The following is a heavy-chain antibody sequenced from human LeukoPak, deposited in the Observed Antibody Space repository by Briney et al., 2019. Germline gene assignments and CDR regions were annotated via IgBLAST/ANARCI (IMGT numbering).Heavy chain of an antibody. CDR2: INHSGST. D-gene: IGHD5-18*01. V-gene: IGHV4-34*01. Sequence: SETLSLTCAVYGGSFSGYYWSWIRQPPGKGLEWIGEINHSGSTNYNPSLKSRVTISVDTSKNQFSLKLSSVTAADTAVYYCACLGYSYGSSLYGMDVWGQGTTVTVSS. J-gene: IGHJ6*02. CDR3: ACLGYSYGSSLYGMDV. CDR1: GGSFSGYY.